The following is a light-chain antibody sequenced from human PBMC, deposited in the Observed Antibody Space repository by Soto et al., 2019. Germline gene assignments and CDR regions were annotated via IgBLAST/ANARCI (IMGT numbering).Light chain of an antibody. CDR1: SSNIGSNT. CDR2: SNN. J-gene: IGLJ2*01. Sequence: QSVLTQPPSASGTPGQRVTISCSGSSSNIGSNTVNWYQQLPGTAPKLLIYSNNQRPSGVPDRFSGSKSGTSASLAISGLQSEDEAEYYCAAWDDSLNVHVVFGVGTMLTVL. CDR3: AAWDDSLNVHVV. V-gene: IGLV1-44*01.